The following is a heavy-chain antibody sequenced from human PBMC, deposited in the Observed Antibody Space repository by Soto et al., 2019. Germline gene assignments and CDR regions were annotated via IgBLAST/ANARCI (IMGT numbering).Heavy chain of an antibody. V-gene: IGHV3-74*01. J-gene: IGHJ4*02. Sequence: GGSLRLSCAASGFTFSSYWMHWVRQAPGKGLVWVSRINSDGSSTSYADSVKGRFTISRDNAKNTLYLQMNSLRADDTAVYYCARGYLSFTGYCYWGQGTLVTVSS. CDR2: INSDGSST. CDR3: ARGYLSFTGYCY. D-gene: IGHD2-21*01. CDR1: GFTFSSYW.